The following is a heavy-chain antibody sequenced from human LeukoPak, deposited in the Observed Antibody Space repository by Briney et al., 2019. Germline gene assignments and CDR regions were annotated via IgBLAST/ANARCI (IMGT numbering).Heavy chain of an antibody. D-gene: IGHD6-6*01. Sequence: ASVKVSCKASGYNFTTYGISWVRQAPGQGLEWMGWISAYNGNTNYAQKLQGRVTMTTDTSTSTAYMELRSLRSDDTAVYYCARDRDGYSSSRYYYGMDVWGQWTTVTVSS. CDR1: GYNFTTYG. J-gene: IGHJ6*02. CDR2: ISAYNGNT. CDR3: ARDRDGYSSSRYYYGMDV. V-gene: IGHV1-18*01.